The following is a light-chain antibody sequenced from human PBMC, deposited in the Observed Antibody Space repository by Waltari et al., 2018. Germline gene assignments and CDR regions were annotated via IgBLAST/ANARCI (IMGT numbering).Light chain of an antibody. CDR2: DFS. CDR1: SSDIGAYNY. J-gene: IGLJ2*01. Sequence: QSALTQPASVSGSPGQSITISCTGTSSDIGAYNYVSWYQQHPGQAPKRMISDFSNPPSGVSNRVSGSTSGNTASLTISGLQAEDEADYYCTSHASGSTLVFGGGTRLTVL. CDR3: TSHASGSTLV. V-gene: IGLV2-14*01.